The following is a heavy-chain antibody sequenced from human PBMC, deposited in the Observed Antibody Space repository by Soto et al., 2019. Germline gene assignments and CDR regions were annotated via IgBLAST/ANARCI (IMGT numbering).Heavy chain of an antibody. V-gene: IGHV4-59*08. Sequence: QVQLQESGPGLVKPSETLSLSCTVSGGSITSYYWSWIRQSPGKRMEWIGYVHHSWGSSYNPSLQTRAAISLHTSKSQFSLTVTSGPATDTAVYYCARQGFGPLHGLVDVWGQGTTVTVPS. D-gene: IGHD3-10*01. CDR2: VHHSWGS. CDR3: ARQGFGPLHGLVDV. CDR1: GGSITSYY. J-gene: IGHJ6*02.